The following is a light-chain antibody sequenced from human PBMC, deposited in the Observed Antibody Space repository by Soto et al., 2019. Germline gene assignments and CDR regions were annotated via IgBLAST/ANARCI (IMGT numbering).Light chain of an antibody. CDR2: DNN. Sequence: QSVLTQPPSVSAAPGQKVTISCSGSSSNIGNNYVSWYQQLPGTAPKLLIYDNNKRPSGTPDRFSGSKSGTSATLGITGLQTGDEAEYYCATWDHSLSHGELVFGGGTNLTVL. V-gene: IGLV1-51*01. CDR1: SSNIGNNY. CDR3: ATWDHSLSHGELV. J-gene: IGLJ2*01.